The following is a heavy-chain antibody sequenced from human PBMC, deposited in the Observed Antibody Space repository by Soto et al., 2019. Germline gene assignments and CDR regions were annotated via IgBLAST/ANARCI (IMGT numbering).Heavy chain of an antibody. CDR3: ARASSGYDHNWFDP. CDR2: IIPILGIA. V-gene: IGHV1-69*02. D-gene: IGHD5-12*01. CDR1: GGTFSSYT. Sequence: QVQLVQSGAEVKKPGSSVKVSCKASGGTFSSYTISWVRQAPGQGLVWMGRIIPILGIANYAQKFQGRITITADKSTSTAYMELSSLRSEDTAVYYCARASSGYDHNWFDPWGQGTLVTVSS. J-gene: IGHJ5*02.